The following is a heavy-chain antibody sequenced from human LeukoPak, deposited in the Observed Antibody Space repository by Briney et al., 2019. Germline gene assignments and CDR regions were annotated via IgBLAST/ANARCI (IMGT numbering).Heavy chain of an antibody. D-gene: IGHD3-22*01. CDR1: GYTFTGYY. Sequence: ASVKVSCKASGYTFTGYYMHWVRQAPGQGLEWMGWINPNSGGTNYAQKFQGRVTMTRDTSISTAYMELSRLRSDDTAVYCCARWGYYDSSGYYGRAFDIWGQGTMVTVSS. CDR2: INPNSGGT. CDR3: ARWGYYDSSGYYGRAFDI. J-gene: IGHJ3*02. V-gene: IGHV1-2*02.